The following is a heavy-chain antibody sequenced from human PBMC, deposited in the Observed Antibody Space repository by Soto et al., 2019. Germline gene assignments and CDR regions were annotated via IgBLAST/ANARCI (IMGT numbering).Heavy chain of an antibody. Sequence: GGSLRLSCAASGFTFSSYGMHWVRQAPGKGLEWVAVISYDGSNKYYADSVKGRFTISRDNSKNTLYLQMNSLRAEDTAVYYCAKDYYDILTGYPWFDPWGQGTLVIVSS. V-gene: IGHV3-30*18. D-gene: IGHD3-9*01. J-gene: IGHJ5*02. CDR2: ISYDGSNK. CDR3: AKDYYDILTGYPWFDP. CDR1: GFTFSSYG.